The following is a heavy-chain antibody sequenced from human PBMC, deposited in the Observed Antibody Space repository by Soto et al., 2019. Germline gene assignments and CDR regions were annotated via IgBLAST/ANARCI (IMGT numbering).Heavy chain of an antibody. V-gene: IGHV3-23*01. J-gene: IGHJ6*02. CDR3: ARVGQDYYYGMDV. D-gene: IGHD3-16*01. Sequence: PGGSLKRSCAASEFTFSSYAMSWVRQAPGKGLEWVSDMSGSGGDTYYADSVKGRFTISRDNIKNSLYLQMNSLRAEDTAIYYCARVGQDYYYGMDVWGQGTTVTV. CDR1: EFTFSSYA. CDR2: MSGSGGDT.